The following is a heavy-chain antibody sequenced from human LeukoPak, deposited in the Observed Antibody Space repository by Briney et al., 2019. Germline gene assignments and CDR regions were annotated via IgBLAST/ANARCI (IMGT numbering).Heavy chain of an antibody. V-gene: IGHV4-59*01. CDR1: GGSISSYY. D-gene: IGHD6-13*01. J-gene: IGHJ4*02. CDR2: THYSGST. Sequence: PSETLSLTCTVSGGSISSYYWSWIRQPPEKGLEWIGYTHYSGSTKYNPSLKSRLTMSLDTSKNQFSLRLSSVTAADTAVYFCARGAAGTGAADYWGQGTLATVSS. CDR3: ARGAAGTGAADY.